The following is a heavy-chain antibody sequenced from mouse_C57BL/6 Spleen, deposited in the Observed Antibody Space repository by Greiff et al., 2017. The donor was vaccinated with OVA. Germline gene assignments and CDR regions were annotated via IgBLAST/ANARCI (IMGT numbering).Heavy chain of an antibody. V-gene: IGHV1-26*01. J-gene: IGHJ3*01. CDR3: ARSDGYYVGWFAY. CDR2: INPNNGGT. D-gene: IGHD2-3*01. CDR1: GYTFTDYY. Sequence: EAQLQQSGPELVKPGASVKISCKASGYTFTDYYMNWVKQSHGKSLEWIGDINPNNGGTSYNQKFKGKATLTVDKSSSTAYMELRSLTSEDSAVYYCARSDGYYVGWFAYWGQGTLVTVSA.